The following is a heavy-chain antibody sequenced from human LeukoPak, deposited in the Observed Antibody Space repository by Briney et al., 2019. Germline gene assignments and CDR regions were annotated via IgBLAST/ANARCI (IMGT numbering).Heavy chain of an antibody. V-gene: IGHV1-18*01. CDR2: ISAYNGNT. CDR1: GYTFTSYG. CDR3: ARTYYDFWSGYYHPAGYFDY. D-gene: IGHD3-3*01. J-gene: IGHJ4*02. Sequence: ASVTVSCKASGYTFTSYGISWVRQAPGQGLEWMGWISAYNGNTNYAQKLQGRVTMTTDTSTSTAYMELRSLRSDDTAVYYCARTYYDFWSGYYHPAGYFDYWGQGTLVTVSS.